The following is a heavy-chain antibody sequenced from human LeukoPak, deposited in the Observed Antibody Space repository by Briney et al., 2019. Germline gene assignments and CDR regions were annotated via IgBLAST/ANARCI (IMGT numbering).Heavy chain of an antibody. CDR1: GFTFADHA. D-gene: IGHD3-9*01. CDR2: INWNNGGI. CDR3: ARDDYDTLGYNFHY. J-gene: IGHJ4*02. Sequence: GGFLRLSCVASGFTFADHAMHWVRRAPGQGLEWVTGINWNNGGIVYAASVRGRFTVSRDNAKNTLYLQMNRLGPEDTAFYYCARDDYDTLGYNFHYWGQGTLVTVSS. V-gene: IGHV3-9*01.